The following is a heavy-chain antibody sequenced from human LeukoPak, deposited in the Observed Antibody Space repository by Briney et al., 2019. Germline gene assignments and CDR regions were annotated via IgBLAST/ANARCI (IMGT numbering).Heavy chain of an antibody. D-gene: IGHD2-2*01. J-gene: IGHJ6*03. CDR1: GGSISSYY. CDR3: AREVRGVVVPAAIYYYYYMDV. Sequence: PSETLSLTCTVSGGSISSYYWSWIRQPAGKGLEWIGRIYTSGSTNYNPSLKSRVTITVDTSKNQFYLKLSSVTAADTAVYYCAREVRGVVVPAAIYYYYYMDVWGKGTTVTISS. V-gene: IGHV4-4*07. CDR2: IYTSGST.